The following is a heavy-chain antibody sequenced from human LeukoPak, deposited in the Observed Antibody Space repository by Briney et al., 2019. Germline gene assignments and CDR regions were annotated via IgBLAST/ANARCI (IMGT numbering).Heavy chain of an antibody. CDR2: INHSGST. CDR3: ARVRVVITSYYYYYMDV. Sequence: SETLSLTCAVYGGSFSGYYWSWIRQPPGKGLEWIGEINHSGSTNYNPSLKSRVTISVDTSKNQFSLKLSSVTAADTAVYYCARVRVVITSYYYYYMDVWGKGTTVTASS. V-gene: IGHV4-34*01. CDR1: GGSFSGYY. J-gene: IGHJ6*03. D-gene: IGHD3-22*01.